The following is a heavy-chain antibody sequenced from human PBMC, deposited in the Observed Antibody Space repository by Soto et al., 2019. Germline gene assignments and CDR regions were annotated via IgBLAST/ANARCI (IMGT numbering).Heavy chain of an antibody. J-gene: IGHJ1*01. D-gene: IGHD6-6*01. CDR2: ISGSGGST. CDR1: GFTFSSYA. CDR3: AKTADAYSSSLVYFQH. V-gene: IGHV3-23*01. Sequence: GGSLRLSCAASGFTFSSYAMSWVRQAPGKGLEWVSAISGSGGSTYYADSVKGRFTISRDNSKSTLYLQMNSLRAEDTAVYYCAKTADAYSSSLVYFQHWGQGTLVTVSS.